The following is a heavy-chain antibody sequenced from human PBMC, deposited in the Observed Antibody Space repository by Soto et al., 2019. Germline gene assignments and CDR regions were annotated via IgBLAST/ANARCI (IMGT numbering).Heavy chain of an antibody. J-gene: IGHJ4*02. CDR3: ARAPYYDFWSGYYTALDY. D-gene: IGHD3-3*01. V-gene: IGHV1-69*02. CDR1: GGTFSSYT. Sequence: GASVKVSCKASGGTFSSYTISWVRQAPGQGLEWMGRIIPILGIANYAQKFQGRVTITADKSTSTAYMELSSLRSEDTAVYYCARAPYYDFWSGYYTALDYWGQGTLVTVSS. CDR2: IIPILGIA.